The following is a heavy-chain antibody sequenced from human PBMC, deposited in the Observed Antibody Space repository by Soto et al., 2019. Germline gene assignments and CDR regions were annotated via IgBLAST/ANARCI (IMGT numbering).Heavy chain of an antibody. Sequence: SETLSLTCSVSGVSISSYFWSWIRQAPGGGLEWIGSTYHRGSTNYSPSLKSRVAISLDSSENQFSLKVNSVTAADTAVYYCARIGGYHGPLDYWGQGTPVTVSS. V-gene: IGHV4-59*01. J-gene: IGHJ4*02. CDR1: GVSISSYF. CDR2: TYHRGST. CDR3: ARIGGYHGPLDY. D-gene: IGHD6-25*01.